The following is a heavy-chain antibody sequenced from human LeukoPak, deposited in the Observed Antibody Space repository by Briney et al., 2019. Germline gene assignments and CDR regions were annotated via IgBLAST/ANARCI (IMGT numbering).Heavy chain of an antibody. CDR3: ARVYCSGGSCYYFDY. CDR2: ISSSSSYI. V-gene: IGHV3-21*01. CDR1: GLTFSSYS. J-gene: IGHJ4*02. Sequence: GGSLRLSCAASGLTFSSYSMNWVRQAPGKGLEWVSSISSSSSYIYYADSVKGRFTISRDNAKNSLYLQMNSLRAEDTAVYYCARVYCSGGSCYYFDYWGQGTLVTVSS. D-gene: IGHD2-15*01.